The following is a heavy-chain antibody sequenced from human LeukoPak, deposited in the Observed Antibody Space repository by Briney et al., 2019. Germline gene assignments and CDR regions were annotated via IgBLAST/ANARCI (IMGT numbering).Heavy chain of an antibody. Sequence: SVKVSCKASGGTFSSYAISWVRQAPGQGLEWMGGIIPIFGTANYAHKFQGRATITAEQSTSTAYMELSSLRSEDTAVYYCAREIGVGATDYWGQGSLVTVSS. J-gene: IGHJ4*02. CDR1: GGTFSSYA. CDR3: AREIGVGATDY. CDR2: IIPIFGTA. D-gene: IGHD1-26*01. V-gene: IGHV1-69*01.